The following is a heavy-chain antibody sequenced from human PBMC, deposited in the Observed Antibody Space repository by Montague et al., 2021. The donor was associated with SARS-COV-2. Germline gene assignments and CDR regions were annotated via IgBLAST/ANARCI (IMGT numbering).Heavy chain of an antibody. CDR1: GGSISSYY. CDR2: IYYSGST. D-gene: IGHD6-6*01. CDR3: ARVPYSSSGFFYYYYGIDV. J-gene: IGHJ6*02. V-gene: IGHV4-59*13. Sequence: SETLSLTCTVSGGSISSYYWSWIWQPPGKGLEWIGHIYYSGSTNYNPSLKSRVTISVDTSKNQFSLKLSSVTAADTAVYYCARVPYSSSGFFYYYYGIDVWGQGTTVTVSS.